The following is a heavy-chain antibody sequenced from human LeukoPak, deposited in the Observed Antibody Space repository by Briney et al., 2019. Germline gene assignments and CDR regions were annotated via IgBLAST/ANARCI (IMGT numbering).Heavy chain of an antibody. J-gene: IGHJ4*02. Sequence: GGSLRLSCAASGFSFSNYWMCWVRQAPGKGLVCVSRINSDGSTTTYADSVKGRFTISRDNAKNTLYLQMNSLRAEDTALYYCARGTYSGSYFDYWGQGTLVTVSS. V-gene: IGHV3-74*03. D-gene: IGHD1-26*01. CDR1: GFSFSNYW. CDR3: ARGTYSGSYFDY. CDR2: INSDGSTT.